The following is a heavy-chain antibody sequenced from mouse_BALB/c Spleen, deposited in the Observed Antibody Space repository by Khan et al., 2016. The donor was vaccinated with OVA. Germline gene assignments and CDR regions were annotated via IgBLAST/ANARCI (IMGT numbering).Heavy chain of an antibody. D-gene: IGHD1-1*02. V-gene: IGHV9-3-1*01. J-gene: IGHJ1*01. CDR3: ASGGYWYFDV. Sequence: QIQLVQSGPELKKPGETVKISCKASGYTFTNYGMNWVKQAPGKGLKWMGWINTYTEEPTYADDFKGRFAFSLDTSASTAYLQINNLKNEDTATYVFASGGYWYFDVWGAGTTVTVSS. CDR1: GYTFTNYG. CDR2: INTYTEEP.